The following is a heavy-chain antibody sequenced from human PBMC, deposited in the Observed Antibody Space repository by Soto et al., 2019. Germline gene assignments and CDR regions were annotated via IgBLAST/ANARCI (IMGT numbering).Heavy chain of an antibody. D-gene: IGHD3-22*01. V-gene: IGHV3-23*01. J-gene: IGHJ4*02. CDR3: AKYYETPMIVVVISYFDY. Sequence: EVQLLESGGDLVQPGGSLRLSCVASGINFRSRAMSWVRQAPGEGLEWVSVTTDSGGDSKYADSVKGRFTISRDNSKNTLYLQMNSLRAEDTAVYYCAKYYETPMIVVVISYFDYWGQGTLVTVSS. CDR1: GINFRSRA. CDR2: TTDSGGDS.